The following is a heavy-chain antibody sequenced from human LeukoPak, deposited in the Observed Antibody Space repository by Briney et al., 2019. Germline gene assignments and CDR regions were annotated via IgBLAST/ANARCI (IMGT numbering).Heavy chain of an antibody. CDR3: ARDRGDYNHNFDY. CDR1: GFTFSDYY. Sequence: GGSLRLSCAASGFTFSDYYMSWIRQAPGKGLEWVSYISSSDSTIYYADSVKGRFTISRDNAKNSLYLQMNSLRAEDTAVYFCARDRGDYNHNFDYWGQGTLVTVPS. D-gene: IGHD4-17*01. V-gene: IGHV3-11*04. J-gene: IGHJ4*02. CDR2: ISSSDSTI.